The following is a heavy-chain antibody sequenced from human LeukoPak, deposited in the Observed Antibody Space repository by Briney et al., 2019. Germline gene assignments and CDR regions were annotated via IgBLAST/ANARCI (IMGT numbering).Heavy chain of an antibody. J-gene: IGHJ4*02. CDR2: IYYSGST. CDR1: GGSISSYY. Sequence: SETLSLTRTVSGGSISSYYWSWIRQPPGKGLEWIGYIYYSGSTNYNPSLKSRVTISVDTSKNQFSLKLSSVTAADTAVYYCARHSVDSSGWYYFDYWGQGTLVTVSS. D-gene: IGHD6-19*01. V-gene: IGHV4-59*08. CDR3: ARHSVDSSGWYYFDY.